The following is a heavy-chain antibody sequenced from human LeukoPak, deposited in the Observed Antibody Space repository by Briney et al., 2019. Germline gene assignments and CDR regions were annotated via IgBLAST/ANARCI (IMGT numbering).Heavy chain of an antibody. D-gene: IGHD1-26*01. V-gene: IGHV3-48*01. J-gene: IGHJ4*02. Sequence: PGGSLRLSCAASGFTFNSYSMNWVRQAPGKGLEWVSYITSSSGTIYYADSVKGRFTISRDNAKNSLYQQMNSLRAEDTAVYYCARAGGCYQVFDYWGQGTLVTVSS. CDR3: ARAGGCYQVFDY. CDR1: GFTFNSYS. CDR2: ITSSSGTI.